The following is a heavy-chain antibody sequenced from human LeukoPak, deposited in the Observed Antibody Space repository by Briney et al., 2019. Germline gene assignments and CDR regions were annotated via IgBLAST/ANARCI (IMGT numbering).Heavy chain of an antibody. CDR3: ARETGSAVGSTDFDY. V-gene: IGHV3-23*01. CDR1: GFTFSSYA. D-gene: IGHD4-17*01. J-gene: IGHJ4*02. Sequence: PGGSLRLSCAASGFTFSSYAMTWVRQAPGKGLEWVSAISASGRSTYYADSVKGRFTISRDNSKNTLYLQMNSLRAEDTAVYYCARETGSAVGSTDFDYWGQGTLVTVSS. CDR2: ISASGRST.